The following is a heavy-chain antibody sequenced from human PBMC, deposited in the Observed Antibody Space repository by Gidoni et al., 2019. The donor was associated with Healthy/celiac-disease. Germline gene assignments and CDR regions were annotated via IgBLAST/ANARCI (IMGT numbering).Heavy chain of an antibody. V-gene: IGHV3-23*01. Sequence: EVQLLESGGGLVQPGGSLRLSCAASGFTFCSYPMSWVRQAPGKGLEWVAAISGSGGSTYYADSVKGRFTISRDNSKNTLYLQMNSLRAEDTAVYYCARLVGATMSGISARWFDPWGQGTLVTVSS. J-gene: IGHJ5*02. D-gene: IGHD1-26*01. CDR2: ISGSGGST. CDR1: GFTFCSYP. CDR3: ARLVGATMSGISARWFDP.